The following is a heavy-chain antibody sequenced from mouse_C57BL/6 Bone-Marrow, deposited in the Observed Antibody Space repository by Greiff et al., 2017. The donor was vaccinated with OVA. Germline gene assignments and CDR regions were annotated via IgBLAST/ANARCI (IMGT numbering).Heavy chain of an antibody. CDR1: GFTFSNYW. CDR3: AEQYYGGFAD. V-gene: IGHV6-3*01. J-gene: IGHJ3*01. CDR2: IRLKSDNYAT. Sequence: EVKVEESGGGLVQPGGSMKLSCVASGFTFSNYWMNWVRQSPEKGLEWVAQIRLKSDNYATHSAESVKGRFTISRDASNSSVYLQMNNLRAEDTGIYYCAEQYYGGFADWGQGTLVTVSA. D-gene: IGHD1-1*01.